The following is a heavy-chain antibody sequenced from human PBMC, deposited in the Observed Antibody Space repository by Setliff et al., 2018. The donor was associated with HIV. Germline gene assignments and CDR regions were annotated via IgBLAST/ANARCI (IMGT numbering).Heavy chain of an antibody. V-gene: IGHV4-39*07. J-gene: IGHJ3*02. Sequence: SETLSLTCTVSGGSISSGSYYWGWIRQPPGKGLEWIGNIYYSGSTYYNPSLKSRVTISADTSNNQFSLRLTSMTAADTAVYYCAKTSVGATGLYAFDIWGQGTMVTVSS. CDR1: GGSISSGSYY. CDR3: AKTSVGATGLYAFDI. CDR2: IYYSGST. D-gene: IGHD1-26*01.